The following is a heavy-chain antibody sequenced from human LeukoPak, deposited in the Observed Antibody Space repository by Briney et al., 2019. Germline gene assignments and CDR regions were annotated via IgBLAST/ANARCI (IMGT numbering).Heavy chain of an antibody. CDR1: GYTFTSYG. CDR2: ISAYNGNT. Sequence: ASVKVSCXASGYTFTSYGISWVRQAPGQGLEWMGWISAYNGNTNYAQKLQGRVTMTTDTSTSTAYMELRSLRSDDTAVYYCARSSSSWYGYYYYMDVWGKGTTVTVSS. CDR3: ARSSSSWYGYYYYMDV. D-gene: IGHD6-13*01. V-gene: IGHV1-18*01. J-gene: IGHJ6*03.